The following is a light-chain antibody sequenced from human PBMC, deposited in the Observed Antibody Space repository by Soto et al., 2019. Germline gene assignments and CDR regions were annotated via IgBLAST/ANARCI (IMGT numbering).Light chain of an antibody. J-gene: IGLJ1*01. CDR2: EVV. V-gene: IGLV2-8*01. CDR1: KNDIGVYDF. CDR3: KSYAGSNTYV. Sequence: QSALTQPPSASGSPGQSVTISCTGTKNDIGVYDFVSWYQHHPGKAPRLNIYEVVQRPSEVPDRFSGSKSGNTASLTVSGLQAADEADYFCKSYAGSNTYVFGSGTKLTVL.